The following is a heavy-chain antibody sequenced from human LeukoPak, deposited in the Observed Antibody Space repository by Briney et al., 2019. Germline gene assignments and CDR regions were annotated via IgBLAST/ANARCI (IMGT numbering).Heavy chain of an antibody. CDR2: IIPIFGTT. CDR1: GGTFSSHA. CDR3: ARGDSGYDYGFDN. V-gene: IGHV1-69*05. Sequence: SVKVSCKASGGTFSSHAISWVRQAPGQGLEWVGGIIPIFGTTNYAQKFQGRVTITTDESTSTGYMELRSLRSDGTAVYYCARGDSGYDYGFDNWGQGTLVTVSS. J-gene: IGHJ4*02. D-gene: IGHD5-12*01.